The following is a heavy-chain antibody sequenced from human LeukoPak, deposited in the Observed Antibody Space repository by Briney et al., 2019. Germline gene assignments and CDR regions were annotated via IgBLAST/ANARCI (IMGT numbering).Heavy chain of an antibody. J-gene: IGHJ4*02. V-gene: IGHV1-69*04. Sequence: SVKVSCKASGGTFSSYAISWVRQAPGQGLEWMGRIILILGIANYAQKFQGRVTITADKSTSTAYMELSSLRSEDTAVYYCARDRDSSAGWGQGTLVTVSS. CDR3: ARDRDSSAG. CDR2: IILILGIA. CDR1: GGTFSSYA. D-gene: IGHD3-22*01.